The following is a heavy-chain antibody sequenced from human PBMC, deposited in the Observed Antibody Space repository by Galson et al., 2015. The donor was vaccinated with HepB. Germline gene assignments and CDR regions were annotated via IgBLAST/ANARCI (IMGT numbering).Heavy chain of an antibody. J-gene: IGHJ4*02. CDR1: GFTFSSYA. Sequence: LRLSCAASGFTFSSYAMHWVRQAPGKGLEWVAVISYDGSNKYYADSVKGRFTISRDNSKNTLYLQMNSLRAEDTAVYYCAREAIFGVVIYSDYWGQGTLVTVSS. CDR2: ISYDGSNK. D-gene: IGHD3-3*01. CDR3: AREAIFGVVIYSDY. V-gene: IGHV3-30-3*01.